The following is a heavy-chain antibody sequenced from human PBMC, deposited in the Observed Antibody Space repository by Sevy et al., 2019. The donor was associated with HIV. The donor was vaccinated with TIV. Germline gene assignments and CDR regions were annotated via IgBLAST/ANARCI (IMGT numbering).Heavy chain of an antibody. Sequence: GGSLRLSCAASGFTFSSYSMNWVRQAPGKGLEWVSPISSSSSYRYYADSVKGRFTISRDNAKTSLFLQMNSLRAEDTAVYYSARGYSNYLIDYWGQGTLVTVSS. CDR1: GFTFSSYS. D-gene: IGHD4-4*01. CDR3: ARGYSNYLIDY. V-gene: IGHV3-21*01. J-gene: IGHJ4*02. CDR2: ISSSSSYR.